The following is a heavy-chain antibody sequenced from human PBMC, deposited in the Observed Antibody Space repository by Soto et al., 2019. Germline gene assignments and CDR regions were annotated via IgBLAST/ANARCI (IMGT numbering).Heavy chain of an antibody. CDR3: ARARRFGAPLYYYYYYMDV. Sequence: QVQLQQWGAGLLKPSETLSLTCAGYGGSFSGYYWSWIRQPPGKGLEWIGEINHSGSTNYNPSLKSRVTISVDTSKNQFSLKLSSVTAADTAVYYCARARRFGAPLYYYYYYMDVWGKGTTVTVSS. D-gene: IGHD3-10*01. V-gene: IGHV4-34*01. CDR1: GGSFSGYY. J-gene: IGHJ6*03. CDR2: INHSGST.